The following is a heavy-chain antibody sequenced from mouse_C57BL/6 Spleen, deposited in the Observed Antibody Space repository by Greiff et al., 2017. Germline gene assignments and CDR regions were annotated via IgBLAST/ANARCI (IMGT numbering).Heavy chain of an antibody. V-gene: IGHV1-69*01. CDR1: GYTFTSYW. CDR2: IDPSDSYT. CDR3: ARSDTTAVGGAMDY. D-gene: IGHD1-2*01. Sequence: QVQLQQPGAELVMPGASVKLSCKASGYTFTSYWMHWVKQRPGQGLEWIGEIDPSDSYTNYNQKFKGKSTLTVDTSSSTAYMQLSSLTSEDSAVYYCARSDTTAVGGAMDYWGQGTSVTVSS. J-gene: IGHJ4*01.